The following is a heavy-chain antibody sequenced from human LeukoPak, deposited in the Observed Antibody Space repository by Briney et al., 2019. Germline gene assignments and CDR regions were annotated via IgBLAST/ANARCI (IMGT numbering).Heavy chain of an antibody. D-gene: IGHD3-16*01. Sequence: GGSLRLSCAASGFTVSSNYMSWVRQAPGKGLEWVSVIYSGGSTYYADSVKGRFTNSRDNSKNTLYPQMNSLRAEDTAVYYCARDGSYDYVWGSPDYWGQGTLVTVSS. CDR3: ARDGSYDYVWGSPDY. J-gene: IGHJ4*02. V-gene: IGHV3-53*05. CDR2: IYSGGST. CDR1: GFTVSSNY.